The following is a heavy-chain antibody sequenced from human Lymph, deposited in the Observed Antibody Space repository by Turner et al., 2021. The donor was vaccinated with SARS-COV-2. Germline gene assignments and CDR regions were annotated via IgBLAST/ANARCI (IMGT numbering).Heavy chain of an antibody. CDR1: GFTFRSYS. J-gene: IGHJ4*02. Sequence: EVQLVESGGGLVKPGGSLRLSCAPSGFTFRSYSMNWVRQAPGKGLEWVSSSTFTSSYIYYADSVKGRFTISRDNAKNSLYLQMNSLRAEDTAVYYCARGPPDFPYYFDYWGQGTLVTVSS. CDR3: ARGPPDFPYYFDY. CDR2: STFTSSYI. D-gene: IGHD2-21*02. V-gene: IGHV3-21*01.